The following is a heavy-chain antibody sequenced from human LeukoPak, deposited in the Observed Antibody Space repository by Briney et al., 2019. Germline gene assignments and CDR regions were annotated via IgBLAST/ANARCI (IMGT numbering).Heavy chain of an antibody. CDR1: GFTFSSYA. J-gene: IGHJ4*02. CDR3: AREDYYDSGSNDY. D-gene: IGHD3-22*01. Sequence: PGGSLRLSCAASGFTFSSYAMSWVRQAPGKGLEWVSAIGGSGSTTYYADSVKGRFTISRDNSKNTLYLQMNSLRSEDTAVYYCAREDYYDSGSNDYWGQGTLVTVSS. V-gene: IGHV3-23*01. CDR2: IGGSGSTT.